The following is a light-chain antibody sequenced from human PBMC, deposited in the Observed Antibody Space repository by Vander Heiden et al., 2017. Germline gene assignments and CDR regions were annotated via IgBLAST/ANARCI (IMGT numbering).Light chain of an antibody. Sequence: EIVMTQSPTTLSVSPGERAPLSCRASQSVSSNLSWYQQKPGQAPRLLIYGASTRATGIPARFSGSGSGTEFTLTISSLQSEDFAVYYCQQYNNWPPTITFGQGTRLEIK. CDR3: QQYNNWPPTIT. J-gene: IGKJ5*01. CDR1: QSVSSN. V-gene: IGKV3-15*01. CDR2: GAS.